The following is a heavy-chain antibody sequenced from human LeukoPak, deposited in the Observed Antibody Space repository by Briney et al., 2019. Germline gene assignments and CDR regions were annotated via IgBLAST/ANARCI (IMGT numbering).Heavy chain of an antibody. Sequence: GGSLRLSCAASGFTFSSYEMNWVRQAPGQGLERVSYISSSGSTIYYADSVKGRFTISRDHAKNSLYLQMNSLRAEDTAVYYWARALWFGELLFRFYYWGQGTLVTVSS. J-gene: IGHJ4*02. D-gene: IGHD3-10*01. CDR3: ARALWFGELLFRFYY. V-gene: IGHV3-48*03. CDR2: ISSSGSTI. CDR1: GFTFSSYE.